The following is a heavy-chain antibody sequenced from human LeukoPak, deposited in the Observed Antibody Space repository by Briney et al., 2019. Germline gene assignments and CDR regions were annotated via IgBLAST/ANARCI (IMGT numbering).Heavy chain of an antibody. Sequence: SETLSLSCTVSGGFISSGSYYWSWIRQPPGKGLEWIGYIYYSGSTNYNPSLKSRVTISVDTSKNQFSLKLSSVTAADTAVYYCASSPETDYYDSSGYSQYFQHWGQGTLVTVSS. CDR2: IYYSGST. D-gene: IGHD3-22*01. V-gene: IGHV4-61*01. CDR3: ASSPETDYYDSSGYSQYFQH. J-gene: IGHJ1*01. CDR1: GGFISSGSYY.